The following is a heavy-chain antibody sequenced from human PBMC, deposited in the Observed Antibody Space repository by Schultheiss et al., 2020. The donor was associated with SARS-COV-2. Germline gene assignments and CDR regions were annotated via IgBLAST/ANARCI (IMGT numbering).Heavy chain of an antibody. Sequence: ASVKVSCKVSGYTLTELSMHWVRQAHGKGLEWMGGFVPRDGETTYAQKFQGRLTVTGDTSRDTAYMELSSLTSADTAVYYCASGPPPRNCWYLDGWGLGTLVTVSS. CDR2: FVPRDGET. CDR1: GYTLTELS. D-gene: IGHD1-14*01. J-gene: IGHJ2*01. V-gene: IGHV1-24*01. CDR3: ASGPPPRNCWYLDG.